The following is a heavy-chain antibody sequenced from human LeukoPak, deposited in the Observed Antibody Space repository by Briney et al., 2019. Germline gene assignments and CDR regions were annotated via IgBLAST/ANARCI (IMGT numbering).Heavy chain of an antibody. D-gene: IGHD3-3*01. CDR3: ARAEWLRDAFDI. CDR2: ISSSSSYI. Sequence: PGGSLRLSCAASGFTFSSYSMNWVRQAPGKGLEWVSSISSSSSYIYYADSVKGRFTISRDNAKNSLYLQMNSLRAEDTAVYYCARAEWLRDAFDIWGQGTMVTVSS. V-gene: IGHV3-21*01. CDR1: GFTFSSYS. J-gene: IGHJ3*02.